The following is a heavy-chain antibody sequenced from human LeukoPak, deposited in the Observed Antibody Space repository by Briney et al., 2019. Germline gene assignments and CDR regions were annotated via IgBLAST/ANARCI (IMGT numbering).Heavy chain of an antibody. J-gene: IGHJ2*01. D-gene: IGHD3-22*01. Sequence: PSQTLSLTCAVSGGSISSGGYSWSWIRQPPGKGLEWIGYIYHSGSTYYNPSLKSRVTISVDRSKNQFSLKLSSVTAADTAVYYCAREAQQYYDSSDYLWGRGALVTVSS. V-gene: IGHV4-30-2*01. CDR1: GGSISSGGYS. CDR3: AREAQQYYDSSDYL. CDR2: IYHSGST.